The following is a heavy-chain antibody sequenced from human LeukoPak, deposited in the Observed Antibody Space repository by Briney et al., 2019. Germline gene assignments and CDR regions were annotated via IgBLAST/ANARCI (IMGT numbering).Heavy chain of an antibody. CDR3: ARGSDFFDY. CDR1: GGSISSADFY. V-gene: IGHV4-31*11. J-gene: IGHJ4*02. Sequence: PSQTLSLTCAVSGGSISSADFYWSWIRQHPWKGLEWIGFIYYSGSAYYNPSLKSRVSISIDTSKNQFSLTLNSVTAADTAVYYCARGSDFFDYWGQGTLVTVSS. CDR2: IYYSGSA.